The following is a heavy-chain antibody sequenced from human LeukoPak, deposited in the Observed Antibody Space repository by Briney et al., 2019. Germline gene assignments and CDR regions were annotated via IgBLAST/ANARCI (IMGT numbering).Heavy chain of an antibody. V-gene: IGHV4-34*01. Sequence: TSETLSLTCAVYGGSFSGYYWSWIRQPPGKGLEWIGEINHSGSTNYNPSLKSRVTISVDTSKNQFSLKLSSVTAADTAVYYCARGLDYYDGSGYPDYWGQGTLVTVSS. CDR3: ARGLDYYDGSGYPDY. CDR2: INHSGST. J-gene: IGHJ4*02. D-gene: IGHD3-22*01. CDR1: GGSFSGYY.